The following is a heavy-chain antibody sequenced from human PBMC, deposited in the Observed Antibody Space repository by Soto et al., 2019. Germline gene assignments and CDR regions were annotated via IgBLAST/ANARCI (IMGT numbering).Heavy chain of an antibody. CDR3: ARVTYYYDSSGYYSRYYFDY. CDR1: GFTFDDYG. D-gene: IGHD3-22*01. Sequence: EVQLVESGGGVVRPGGSLRLSCAASGFTFDDYGKSWVRQAPGKGLEWVSGINWNGGSTGYADSVKGRFTISRDNAKNSLYLQMNSLRAEDTALYYCARVTYYYDSSGYYSRYYFDYWGQGTLVTVSS. J-gene: IGHJ4*02. V-gene: IGHV3-20*04. CDR2: INWNGGST.